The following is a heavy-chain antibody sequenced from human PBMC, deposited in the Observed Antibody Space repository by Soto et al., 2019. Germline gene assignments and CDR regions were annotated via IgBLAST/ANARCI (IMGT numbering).Heavy chain of an antibody. D-gene: IGHD3-10*01. CDR2: IRDKTNGYAT. CDR1: GFSISGSA. CDR3: TRLDAPGVRALDI. J-gene: IGHJ3*02. V-gene: IGHV3-73*01. Sequence: EVQLVESGGDLVQPGGSLKLSCAASGFSISGSAIHWVRQASGKGLEWVARIRDKTNGYATGYAASVQGRFTISRDDSKNTAFLQMNSLKTEDTAVYYCTRLDAPGVRALDIWGQGTMVTVSS.